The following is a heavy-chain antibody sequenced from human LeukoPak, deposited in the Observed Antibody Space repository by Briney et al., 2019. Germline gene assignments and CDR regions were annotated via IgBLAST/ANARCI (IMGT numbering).Heavy chain of an antibody. CDR3: ARSFLNYYDSRGCPYFFDN. CDR1: GFTFGSHV. CDR2: ISSRSSFV. J-gene: IGHJ4*02. V-gene: IGHV3-21*01. D-gene: IGHD3-22*01. Sequence: GGSLRLSCTASGFTFGSHVMNWVRQAPGKGLEWVSSISSRSSFVYYADSVKGRFTISRVDAKSSLYLQMNSLRAEDTAVYYCARSFLNYYDSRGCPYFFDNWGQGTLVTVSS.